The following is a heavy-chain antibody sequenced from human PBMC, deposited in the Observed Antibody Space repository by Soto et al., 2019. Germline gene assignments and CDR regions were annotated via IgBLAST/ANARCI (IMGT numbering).Heavy chain of an antibody. D-gene: IGHD6-19*01. Sequence: LSLTCTVSGGSISSGGYYWSWIRQHPGKGLEWIGYIYYSGSTYYNPSLKSRVTISVDTSKNQFSLKLSSVTAADTAVYYCARVLITAVAGYYFDYWGQGTLVTVSS. CDR3: ARVLITAVAGYYFDY. J-gene: IGHJ4*02. V-gene: IGHV4-31*03. CDR1: GGSISSGGYY. CDR2: IYYSGST.